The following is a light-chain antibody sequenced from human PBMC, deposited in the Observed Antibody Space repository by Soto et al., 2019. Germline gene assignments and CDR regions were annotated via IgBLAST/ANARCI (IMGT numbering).Light chain of an antibody. Sequence: QAVVTQPASVSGSPGQSITISCTGTSSDVGGYNYVSWYQQDPGKAPKLMIYDVNNRPSGVSNRFSGSKSGNTASLTISGLQAEDEAYYYCSSYTSSSTLAVFGGGTKLTVL. CDR1: SSDVGGYNY. CDR3: SSYTSSSTLAV. V-gene: IGLV2-14*01. J-gene: IGLJ2*01. CDR2: DVN.